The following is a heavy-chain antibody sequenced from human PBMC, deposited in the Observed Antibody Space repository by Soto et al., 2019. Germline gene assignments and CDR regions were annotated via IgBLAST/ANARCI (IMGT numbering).Heavy chain of an antibody. CDR2: IYYSGST. V-gene: IGHV4-59*01. Sequence: SETLSLTCTVSGGSISSYYWSWIRQPPGKGLEWIGYIYYSGSTNYNPSLKSRVTISVDTSKNQFSLKLSSVTAADTAVYYCARGRAPVVVTANDAFDIWGQGTMVTVSS. CDR3: ARGRAPVVVTANDAFDI. J-gene: IGHJ3*02. CDR1: GGSISSYY. D-gene: IGHD2-21*02.